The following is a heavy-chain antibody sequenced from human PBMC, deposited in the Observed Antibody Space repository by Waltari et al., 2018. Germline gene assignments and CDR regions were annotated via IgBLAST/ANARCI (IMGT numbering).Heavy chain of an antibody. CDR2: VNPNTGNT. CDR3: ARGAAPGKGAHWFDP. J-gene: IGHJ5*02. Sequence: QVQLVQSGAEVKKPGASLKVSCKASGYTFTSYDINWVRQAAGKGPEWMGWVNPNTGNTGYAQKFQDRLTMTTDTSITTAYMELSNLRSEDTAVYYCARGAAPGKGAHWFDPWGQGTPVTVSS. D-gene: IGHD6-13*01. V-gene: IGHV1-8*01. CDR1: GYTFTSYD.